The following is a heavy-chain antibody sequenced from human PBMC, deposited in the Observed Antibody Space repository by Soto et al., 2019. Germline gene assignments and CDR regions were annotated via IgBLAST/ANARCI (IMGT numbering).Heavy chain of an antibody. CDR2: ISSSRSDI. Sequence: GGSLRLSCAASGFTFSSYSMNWVRQAPGKGLEWVSSISSSRSDIYYADFVKGRFTISRDNAKNTLYLQMNSLRDEDTAVYYCARDVVIVPAAILVIKSGMYVWGQATTVTVSS. CDR3: ARDVVIVPAAILVIKSGMYV. V-gene: IGHV3-21*01. CDR1: GFTFSSYS. D-gene: IGHD2-2*01. J-gene: IGHJ6*02.